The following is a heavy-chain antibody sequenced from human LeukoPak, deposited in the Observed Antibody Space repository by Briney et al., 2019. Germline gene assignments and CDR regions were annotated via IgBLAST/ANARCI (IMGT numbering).Heavy chain of an antibody. J-gene: IGHJ6*03. CDR1: GFTFRNYG. Sequence: GGSLRLSCAASGFTFRNYGMEWVRQAPGKGLEWVSAISGSGGTTYYADSVKGRFTISRDNSKNTLYLQMNSLRAEDTAVYYCAKDLAMAPYYYYYMDVWGKGTTVTISS. CDR2: ISGSGGTT. V-gene: IGHV3-23*01. D-gene: IGHD5-18*01. CDR3: AKDLAMAPYYYYYMDV.